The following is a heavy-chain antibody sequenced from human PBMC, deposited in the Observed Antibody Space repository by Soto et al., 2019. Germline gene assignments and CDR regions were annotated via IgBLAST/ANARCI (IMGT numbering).Heavy chain of an antibody. CDR2: ISAYNGNT. J-gene: IGHJ6*02. D-gene: IGHD1-26*01. CDR1: GYTFTSYG. V-gene: IGHV1-18*01. Sequence: QVQLVQSGAEVKKPGASVKVSCKASGYTFTSYGISWVRQAPGQGLEWMGWISAYNGNTNYAQKLQGRVTMTTDTSTSTAYMELRSLRSDDTAVFYCARDSRRWELDYYYGMDVWGQGTTVTVSS. CDR3: ARDSRRWELDYYYGMDV.